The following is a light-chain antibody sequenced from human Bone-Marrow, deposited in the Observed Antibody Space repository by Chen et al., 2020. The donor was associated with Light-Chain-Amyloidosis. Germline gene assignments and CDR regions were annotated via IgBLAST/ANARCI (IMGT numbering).Light chain of an antibody. CDR2: DDS. CDR1: NIGSTS. CDR3: QVWERGSNRPV. V-gene: IGLV3-21*02. J-gene: IGLJ3*02. Sequence: SYVLTQPSSVSVAPGQTATIACGGNNIGSTSVHWYQQTPGQAPLLVVYDDSDRPSGIPERLSGSDSGNAATLTSSRVEAGDEADDYCQVWERGSNRPVFGGGTKLTVL.